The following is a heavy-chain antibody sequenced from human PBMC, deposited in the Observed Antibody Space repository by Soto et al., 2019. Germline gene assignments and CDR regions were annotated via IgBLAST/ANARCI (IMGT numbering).Heavy chain of an antibody. CDR2: INPNSGGT. D-gene: IGHD3-3*01. J-gene: IGHJ5*02. CDR3: ARDGAQADYDFWSGYNNWFDP. V-gene: IGHV1-2*02. CDR1: GYTFTGYY. Sequence: ASVKVSCKASGYTFTGYYMHWVRRAPGQGLEWMGWINPNSGGTNYAQKFQGRVTMTRDTSISTAYMELSRLRSDDTAVYYCARDGAQADYDFWSGYNNWFDPWGQGTLVTVSS.